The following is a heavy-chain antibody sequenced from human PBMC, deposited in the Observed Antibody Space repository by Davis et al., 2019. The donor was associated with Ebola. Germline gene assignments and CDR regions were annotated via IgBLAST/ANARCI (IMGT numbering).Heavy chain of an antibody. CDR2: TNGDGTNI. J-gene: IGHJ4*02. D-gene: IGHD3-16*01. V-gene: IGHV3-74*01. CDR3: ASSYEGPHSLRY. Sequence: GESLKISCAASGFTFSSSWMHWVRQVSGKGLVWVSRTNGDGTNIRYEDSVKGRFTIPRDNAKNTLYLEMTSLRVEDTAVYYCASSYEGPHSLRYWGQGTLVTVSS. CDR1: GFTFSSSW.